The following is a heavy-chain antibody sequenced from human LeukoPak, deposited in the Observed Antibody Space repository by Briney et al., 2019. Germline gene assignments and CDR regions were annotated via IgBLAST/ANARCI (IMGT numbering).Heavy chain of an antibody. V-gene: IGHV1-69-2*01. D-gene: IGHD3-10*01. CDR1: GYTFSDHY. Sequence: ASVKISCKASGYTFSDHYMHWVRQAPGKGLELMGRVDPEDGETIYAENFHGRVIITADTSTNTAYMELSSLRSEDTAVYYCATDRIDYGSGRRCYMDVWGKGTTVTVSS. CDR2: VDPEDGET. J-gene: IGHJ6*03. CDR3: ATDRIDYGSGRRCYMDV.